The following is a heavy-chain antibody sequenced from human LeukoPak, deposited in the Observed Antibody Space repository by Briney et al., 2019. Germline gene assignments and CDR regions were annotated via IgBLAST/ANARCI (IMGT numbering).Heavy chain of an antibody. J-gene: IGHJ4*02. CDR3: ARDRGFWSGYPYFDY. CDR1: GGSISSGDYY. Sequence: SETLSLTCTVSGGSISSGDYYWSWIRQPPGKGLEWIGYIYYSGSTYYNPSLKSRVTISVDTSKNQFSLKLSSVTAADTAVYYCARDRGFWSGYPYFDYGGQGTLVTVSS. CDR2: IYYSGST. D-gene: IGHD3-3*01. V-gene: IGHV4-30-4*01.